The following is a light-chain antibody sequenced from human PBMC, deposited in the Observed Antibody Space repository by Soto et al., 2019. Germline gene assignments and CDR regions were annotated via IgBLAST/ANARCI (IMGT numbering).Light chain of an antibody. J-gene: IGLJ1*01. CDR1: SSNIGGNS. CDR3: GSWDSSLSAYV. Sequence: QSVLTQPPSVSAPPGQKVTISCSGGSSNIGGNSVSWFQHLPGTAPKLPIYDGTKRPSGIPDRFSAFKSGTSATLGITGFQTGDEADYYCGSWDSSLSAYVLGTGTKVTVL. CDR2: DGT. V-gene: IGLV1-51*01.